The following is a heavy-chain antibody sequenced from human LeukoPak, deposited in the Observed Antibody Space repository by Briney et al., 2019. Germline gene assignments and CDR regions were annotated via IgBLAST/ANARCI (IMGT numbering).Heavy chain of an antibody. CDR2: IKHDGSER. V-gene: IGHV3-7*01. Sequence: PGGSLRLSCAASGFSFSTDWVGWVRQAPGKGLEWVANIKHDGSERHYVDSVKGRFTISRDSAKNSLYLQMNSLRVEDTALYYCVRSQYSSSSWGQGTLVAVSS. D-gene: IGHD6-13*01. CDR1: GFSFSTDW. CDR3: VRSQYSSSS. J-gene: IGHJ4*02.